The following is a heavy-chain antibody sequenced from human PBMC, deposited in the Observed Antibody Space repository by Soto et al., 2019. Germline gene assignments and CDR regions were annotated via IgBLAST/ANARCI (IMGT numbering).Heavy chain of an antibody. J-gene: IGHJ4*02. CDR3: ARDHRSGGFDD. D-gene: IGHD2-15*01. Sequence: GGSLRLSCAASGFTFSDYYMTWIRQAPGKGLEWVSHISPSSSYTKYADSVKGRFTISRDNAKRSLYLQMNSLRAEDTAVYYCARDHRSGGFDDWGQGTLVTVSS. CDR2: ISPSSSYT. CDR1: GFTFSDYY. V-gene: IGHV3-11*06.